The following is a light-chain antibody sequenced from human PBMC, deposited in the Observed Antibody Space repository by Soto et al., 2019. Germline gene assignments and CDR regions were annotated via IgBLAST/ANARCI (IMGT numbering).Light chain of an antibody. V-gene: IGKV3-11*01. J-gene: IGKJ5*01. CDR3: QQRSNWPRIT. CDR1: QSVTSY. Sequence: EIVLTASAATLSLSPGEKSTLSCSSSQSVTSYLAWYQHKPGQAPRLLIYDASSRATGIPARFSGSGSGTDFTLTISSLEPEDFAVYYCQQRSNWPRITFGQGTRLEI. CDR2: DAS.